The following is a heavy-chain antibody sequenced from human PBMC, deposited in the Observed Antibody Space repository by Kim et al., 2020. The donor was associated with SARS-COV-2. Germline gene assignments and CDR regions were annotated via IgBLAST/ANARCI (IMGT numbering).Heavy chain of an antibody. CDR3: ARHDDYADPFDN. V-gene: IGHV4-59*08. CDR1: GVSIRRYY. CDR2: FYYSGGT. Sequence: SETLSLTCNVSGVSIRRYYWSWIRQPSGKGLEWIGSFYYSGGTNYLPSPKSRLAISVVTSTNQFSLKLSSVTAVDTAVYFCARHDDYADPFDNWGQGILVTVSS. J-gene: IGHJ4*02. D-gene: IGHD3-16*01.